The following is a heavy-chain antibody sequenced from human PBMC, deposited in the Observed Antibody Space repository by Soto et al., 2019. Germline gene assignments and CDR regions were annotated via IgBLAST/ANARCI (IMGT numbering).Heavy chain of an antibody. D-gene: IGHD6-6*01. Sequence: SGPTLVNPTQTLTLTCTFSGFSLSTSGVGVGWIRQPPGKALEWLALIYWDDDKRYSPSLKSRLTITKDTSKNQVVLTMTNMDPVDTATYYCAHSKGAAPRRSSRITQFDYWGQGTLVTVSS. CDR3: AHSKGAAPRRSSRITQFDY. V-gene: IGHV2-5*02. J-gene: IGHJ4*02. CDR2: IYWDDDK. CDR1: GFSLSTSGVG.